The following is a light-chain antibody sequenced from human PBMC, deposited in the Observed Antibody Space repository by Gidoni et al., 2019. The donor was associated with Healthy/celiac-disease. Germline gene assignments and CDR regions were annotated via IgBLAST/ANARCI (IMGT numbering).Light chain of an antibody. CDR1: NIGSKN. Sequence: SYDLTQPLPVSVALGQTARFTCGGNNIGSKNVHWYQQKTGQAPVLVIYRDSNRPSGIPERFSGSNSGNTATLTISRAQAGDEADYYCQVWDSSTYVFGTGTKVTVL. V-gene: IGLV3-9*01. CDR3: QVWDSSTYV. CDR2: RDS. J-gene: IGLJ1*01.